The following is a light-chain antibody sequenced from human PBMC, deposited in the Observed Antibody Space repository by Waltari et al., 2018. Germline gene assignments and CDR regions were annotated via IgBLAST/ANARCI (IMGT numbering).Light chain of an antibody. CDR2: RND. J-gene: IGLJ3*02. CDR3: AAWDDRMNGHWV. V-gene: IGLV1-44*01. CDR1: SPNLRDNV. Sequence: QSVLTQPPSASGTPGQRVTISRSGSSPNLRDNVVTWYPQLPGKAPKLLIYRNDQRPSGVPDRFSASKSGTSASLAISGLQSEDEADYYCAAWDDRMNGHWVFGGGTKVTVL.